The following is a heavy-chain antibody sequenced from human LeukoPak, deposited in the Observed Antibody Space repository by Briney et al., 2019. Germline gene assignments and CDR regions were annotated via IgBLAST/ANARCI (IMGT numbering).Heavy chain of an antibody. CDR1: GGSISSGDYY. CDR2: IYYSGST. J-gene: IGHJ3*02. D-gene: IGHD3-10*01. Sequence: SETLSLTCTVSGGSISSGDYYWSWIRQPPGKGLEWIGYIYYSGSTYYNPSLKSRVTISVDTSKNQFSLKLSSVTAADTAVYYCARPSSGSYSYAFDIWGQGTMVTVSS. V-gene: IGHV4-30-4*08. CDR3: ARPSSGSYSYAFDI.